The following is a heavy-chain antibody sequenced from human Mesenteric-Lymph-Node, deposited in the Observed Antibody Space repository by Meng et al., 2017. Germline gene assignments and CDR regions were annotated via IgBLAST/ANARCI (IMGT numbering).Heavy chain of an antibody. CDR1: GFTFDDYA. CDR3: ARGIGGWFGELEYFDY. D-gene: IGHD3-10*01. CDR2: ISWNSGSI. J-gene: IGHJ4*02. Sequence: GGSLRLSCAASGFTFDDYAMHWVRQAPGKGLEWVSGISWNSGSIGYADSVKGRFTISRDNAKNSLYLQMNSLRAEDTAVYYCARGIGGWFGELEYFDYWGQGTLVTVSS. V-gene: IGHV3-9*01.